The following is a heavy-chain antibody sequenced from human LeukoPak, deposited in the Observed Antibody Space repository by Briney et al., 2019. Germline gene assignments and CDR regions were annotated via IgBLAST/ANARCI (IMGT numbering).Heavy chain of an antibody. J-gene: IGHJ4*02. D-gene: IGHD3-22*01. V-gene: IGHV3-74*01. CDR2: IKGDGIST. Sequence: PGGSLRLSCAASGFDFSSNWMHWVRHAPGQGLAWVSRIKGDGISTNYADSVKGRFTISRDNSKNTLYLQMNSLRAEDTAVYYCAKDNYYDSSGYQPLDYWGQGTLVTVSS. CDR1: GFDFSSNW. CDR3: AKDNYYDSSGYQPLDY.